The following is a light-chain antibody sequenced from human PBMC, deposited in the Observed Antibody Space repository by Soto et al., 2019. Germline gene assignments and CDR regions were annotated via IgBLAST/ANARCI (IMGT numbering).Light chain of an antibody. J-gene: IGKJ1*01. V-gene: IGKV3D-11*02. CDR3: QVRDLWHS. CDR1: QSVSTS. CDR2: DAS. Sequence: IVLRQSPVTLGVSPGESAVLSCRAGQSVSTSLAWYQHKPGQAPRLLISDASNTATSMPAMFTGSGSGTDFTLTISPIEPEDIAIYYCQVRDLWHSFGQGTMVDIK.